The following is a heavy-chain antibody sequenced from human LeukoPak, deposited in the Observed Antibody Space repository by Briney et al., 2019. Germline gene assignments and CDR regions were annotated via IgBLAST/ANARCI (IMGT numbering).Heavy chain of an antibody. D-gene: IGHD7-27*01. CDR2: IYHTGST. Sequence: SETLPLTCTISGGSVSDYYWSWIRQSPGKGLEWIGYIYHTGSTSYSPSLKSRVTISADTSQNQFSLKLSSVTAADTAVYYCASRKLGNDYWGQGTLVTVSS. J-gene: IGHJ4*02. CDR3: ASRKLGNDY. V-gene: IGHV4-59*02. CDR1: GGSVSDYY.